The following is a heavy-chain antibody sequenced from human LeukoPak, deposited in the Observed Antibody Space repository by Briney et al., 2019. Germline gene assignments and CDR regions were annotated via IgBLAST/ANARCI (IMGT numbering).Heavy chain of an antibody. D-gene: IGHD6-19*01. CDR1: GFTFSSYE. CDR3: ARELKTSGFDP. V-gene: IGHV3-48*03. J-gene: IGHJ5*02. CDR2: ISTSATRL. Sequence: GGSLRLSCAASGFTFSSYEMNWVRQAPGKGLEWVSYISTSATRLYYADSVNGRFTISRANATNSLYLQLDSLRAEDTAVYYCARELKTSGFDPWGQGTLVTVSS.